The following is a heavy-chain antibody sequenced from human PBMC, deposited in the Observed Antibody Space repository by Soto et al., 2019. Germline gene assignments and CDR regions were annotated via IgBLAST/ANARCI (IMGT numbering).Heavy chain of an antibody. D-gene: IGHD6-19*01. J-gene: IGHJ4*02. CDR3: ARKTVWAGTMGKFDY. CDR2: INHSGST. Sequence: SETLSLTCAVYGGSFSGYYWSWIRQPPGKGLEWIGEINHSGSTNYNPSLKSRVTISVDTSKNQFSLKLSSVTAADTAVYYCARKTVWAGTMGKFDYWGQGTLVTVSS. CDR1: GGSFSGYY. V-gene: IGHV4-34*01.